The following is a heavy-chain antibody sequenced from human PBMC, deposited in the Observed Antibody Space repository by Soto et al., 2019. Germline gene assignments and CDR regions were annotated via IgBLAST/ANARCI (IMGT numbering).Heavy chain of an antibody. CDR1: GFTFTSSA. Sequence: SVKVSCKASGFTFTSSAVQWVRQARGQRLEWMGWIVVGSGSTSYAQKFQERVTMTRDTSTSTVYMELSSLRSEDTAVYYCARDGSQTTVTTLDYYYGMDVWGQGTTVTVSS. V-gene: IGHV1-58*01. CDR2: IVVGSGST. D-gene: IGHD4-17*01. CDR3: ARDGSQTTVTTLDYYYGMDV. J-gene: IGHJ6*02.